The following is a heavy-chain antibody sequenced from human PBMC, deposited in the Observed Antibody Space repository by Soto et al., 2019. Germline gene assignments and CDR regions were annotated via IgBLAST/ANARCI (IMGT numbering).Heavy chain of an antibody. J-gene: IGHJ4*02. Sequence: QITLKESGPTLVKPTQTLTLTCTFSGFSLRTSGAGVGWFRQPPGEAPEWLGTIYWDDDKRYRPSLERRLTITKDSSKTQVVFTMTNMGPVDTATYFCAHRRFGFGDSYDYWGQGTLVTVSS. CDR1: GFSLRTSGAG. D-gene: IGHD3-10*01. CDR2: IYWDDDK. V-gene: IGHV2-5*02. CDR3: AHRRFGFGDSYDY.